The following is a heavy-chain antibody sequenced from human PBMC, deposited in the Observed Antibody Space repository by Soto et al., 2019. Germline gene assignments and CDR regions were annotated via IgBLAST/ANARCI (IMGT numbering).Heavy chain of an antibody. D-gene: IGHD4-17*01. CDR1: GGSISSSSYY. V-gene: IGHV4-39*01. J-gene: IGHJ4*02. CDR3: ARQSSIASRWGGLRWFTYYFDY. Sequence: QLQLQESGPGLVKPSETLSLTCTVSGGSISSSSYYWGWIRQPPGKGLEWIGSIYYSGSTYYNPSLKSRVTISVDTSKNQFSLKLSSVTAADTAVYYCARQSSIASRWGGLRWFTYYFDYWGQGTLVTVSS. CDR2: IYYSGST.